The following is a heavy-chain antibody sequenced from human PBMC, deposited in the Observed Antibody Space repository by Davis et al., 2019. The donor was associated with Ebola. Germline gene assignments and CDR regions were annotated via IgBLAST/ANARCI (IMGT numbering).Heavy chain of an antibody. J-gene: IGHJ6*02. CDR1: GFTFSSYD. D-gene: IGHD5-18*01. CDR2: IGTAGDT. CDR3: ARERSYGYSGYYYGMDV. Sequence: PSETLSLTCAASGFTFSSYDMHWVRHATGNGLEWVSAIGTAGDTYYPGSVKGRFTISRENAKNSLYLQMNSLRAGETAVYYCARERSYGYSGYYYGMDVWGQGTTVTVSS. V-gene: IGHV3-13*01.